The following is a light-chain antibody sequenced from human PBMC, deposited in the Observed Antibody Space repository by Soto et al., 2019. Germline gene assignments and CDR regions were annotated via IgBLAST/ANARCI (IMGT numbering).Light chain of an antibody. Sequence: QSVLTQPASVSGSPGQSITISCTGTTSDVGGYSFVSWYQLHPGKAPKLMIYEVSNRPSGVSNRFSGSKSGNTASLTISGLQAEDESDYYCSSYTTSGTRVFGTGTQLTVL. CDR2: EVS. CDR3: SSYTTSGTRV. V-gene: IGLV2-14*01. J-gene: IGLJ1*01. CDR1: TSDVGGYSF.